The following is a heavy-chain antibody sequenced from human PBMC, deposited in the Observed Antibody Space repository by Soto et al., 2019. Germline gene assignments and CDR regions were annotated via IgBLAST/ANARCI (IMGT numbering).Heavy chain of an antibody. CDR3: ARDSAAAGDNFRITGKIDH. CDR2: INPSGGST. V-gene: IGHV1-46*01. CDR1: GYTFSDYY. J-gene: IGHJ4*02. D-gene: IGHD1-20*01. Sequence: ASVKVSCKASGYTFSDYYMHWVRQAPGQGLEWMGIINPSGGSTSHAQKFQGRVTITSNTSTSTVYMELSSLRSGDTAVYYCARDSAAAGDNFRITGKIDHWGLGTLVTVSS.